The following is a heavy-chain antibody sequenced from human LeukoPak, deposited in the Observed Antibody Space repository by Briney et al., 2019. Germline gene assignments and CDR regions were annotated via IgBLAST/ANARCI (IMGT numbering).Heavy chain of an antibody. J-gene: IGHJ6*03. D-gene: IGHD3-10*01. CDR1: GGSFSGYY. V-gene: IGHV4-34*01. Sequence: SETLSLTCAVYGGSFSGYYWSWIRQPPGKGLEWIGEINHSGSTNYNPSLKSRVTISVDTSKDQFSLKLSSVTAADTAVYYCARDNLLGYYGSGSYLAVWGKGTTVTISS. CDR3: ARDNLLGYYGSGSYLAV. CDR2: INHSGST.